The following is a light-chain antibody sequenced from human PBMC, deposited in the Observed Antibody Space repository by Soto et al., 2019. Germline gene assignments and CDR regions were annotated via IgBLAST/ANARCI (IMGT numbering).Light chain of an antibody. CDR3: AAWDDSLSGYV. CDR1: GSNIGGNA. Sequence: QSVLPQPPSASGTPGRRVTLSCSESGSNIGGNAVNWYQQLPGTTPKLLIYSNNQRPSGVPDRFSGSKSGTSASLAISGLQSEDEADYYCAAWDDSLSGYVFGTGTRGTVL. CDR2: SNN. J-gene: IGLJ1*01. V-gene: IGLV1-44*01.